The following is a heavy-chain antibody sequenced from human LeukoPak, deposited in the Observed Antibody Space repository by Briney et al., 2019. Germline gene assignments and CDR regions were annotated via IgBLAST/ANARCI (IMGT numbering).Heavy chain of an antibody. CDR3: ARGHLPTPRSAMDV. D-gene: IGHD3-3*02. V-gene: IGHV3-21*05. Sequence: KSGGSLRLSCAASEFTFSSYSMNWVRQAPGKGLEWVSYITNSGNSKSYADSVNGRFTISRDNAKNTLYLQMKSLRAEGTAVYYCARGHLPTPRSAMDVWGQGTTVTVSS. CDR2: ITNSGNSK. J-gene: IGHJ6*02. CDR1: EFTFSSYS.